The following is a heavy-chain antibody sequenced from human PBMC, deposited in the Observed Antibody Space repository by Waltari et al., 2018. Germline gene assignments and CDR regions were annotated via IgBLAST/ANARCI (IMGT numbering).Heavy chain of an antibody. CDR2: ISASRAAI. CDR3: ATEPAPGAGINY. CDR1: GFTFGVFS. J-gene: IGHJ4*02. D-gene: IGHD6-19*01. V-gene: IGHV3-48*01. Sequence: EVQLVESVGGFVQPGGSLRLSCLGSGFTFGVFSMHWIRQAPGKGLEWVAYISASRAAIYYAESVKGRFTISRDNAKNSLFLQMTNLGVEDTAVYYCATEPAPGAGINYWGQGILVTVSS.